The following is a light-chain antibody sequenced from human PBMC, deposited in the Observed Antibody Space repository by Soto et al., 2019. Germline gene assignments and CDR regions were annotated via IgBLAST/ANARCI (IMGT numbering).Light chain of an antibody. CDR3: YALDDSLNGLVV. CDR2: SNN. CDR1: SSNIGSNT. V-gene: IGLV1-44*01. J-gene: IGLJ2*01. Sequence: QSVLTQPPSASGTPGQRVTISCSGSSSNIGSNTVTWYQQLPGTAPKLLIYSNNQRPPGVPDRFSCSKSRRSASLAISGLQSEDEDESECYALDDSLNGLVVFGGGTQLTVL.